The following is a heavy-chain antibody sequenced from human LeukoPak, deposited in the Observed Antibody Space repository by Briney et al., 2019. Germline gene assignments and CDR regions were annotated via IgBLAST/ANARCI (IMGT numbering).Heavy chain of an antibody. J-gene: IGHJ4*02. CDR1: GFTFVDYA. Sequence: PGGSLRLSCTASGFTFVDYAMSWVRQAPGKGLEWVGFIRSKTYGGTTEYAASVKGRFTISRDDSKSIAYLQMNSLKTEDTAVYYCTRVQMATITSDYWGQGTLVTVSS. CDR2: IRSKTYGGTT. CDR3: TRVQMATITSDY. D-gene: IGHD5-24*01. V-gene: IGHV3-49*04.